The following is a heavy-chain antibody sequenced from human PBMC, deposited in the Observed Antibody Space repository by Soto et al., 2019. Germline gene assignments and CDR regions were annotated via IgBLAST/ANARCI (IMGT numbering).Heavy chain of an antibody. CDR1: GFTFSSYA. CDR3: ARRGSGSYYDY. CDR2: ISGSGGST. V-gene: IGHV3-23*01. D-gene: IGHD1-26*01. Sequence: EVQLLESGGGLVQPRGSLRLSCAVSGFTFSSYAMRWVRQAPVKGLEWVSAISGSGGSTYYADSVKGRFTISRDNSKNTLYLQMNSLRAEDTAVYYCARRGSGSYYDYWGQGTLVTVSS. J-gene: IGHJ4*02.